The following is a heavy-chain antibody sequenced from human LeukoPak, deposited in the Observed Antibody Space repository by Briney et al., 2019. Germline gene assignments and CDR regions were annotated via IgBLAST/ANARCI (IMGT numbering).Heavy chain of an antibody. CDR2: IYHSGST. CDR1: GGSISSYY. CDR3: ARSTGRLAQLDF. V-gene: IGHV4-38-2*02. D-gene: IGHD6-25*01. Sequence: PSETLSLTCTVSGGSISSYYWGWIRQPPGKGLEWIGSIYHSGSTYYNPSLKSRVTISVDTSKNQFSLKLRSVTAADTAVYYCARSTGRLAQLDFWGQGTLVTVSS. J-gene: IGHJ4*02.